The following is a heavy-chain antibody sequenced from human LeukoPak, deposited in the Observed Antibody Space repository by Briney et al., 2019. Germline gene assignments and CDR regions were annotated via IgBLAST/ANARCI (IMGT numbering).Heavy chain of an antibody. D-gene: IGHD2-21*01. V-gene: IGHV3-49*04. CDR2: IRSKAYGGAT. CDR1: GFTFSDHY. CDR3: TREPPEYCGGDC. Sequence: QPGGSLRLSCAASGFTFSDHYMDWVRQVPGKGLEWVGFIRSKAYGGATEYAASVKGRFTISRDNSKSIAYLQMNSLKSEDTAVYYCTREPPEYCGGDCWGQGTLVTVSS. J-gene: IGHJ4*02.